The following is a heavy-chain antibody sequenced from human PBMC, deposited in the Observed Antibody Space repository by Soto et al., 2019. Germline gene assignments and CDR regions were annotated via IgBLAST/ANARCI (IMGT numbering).Heavy chain of an antibody. CDR3: ARIQPKYSSSSYYYGMDV. J-gene: IGHJ6*02. Sequence: QVQLVQSGAEVQKPGSSVKVSCKASGGTFSSYAISWVRQAPGQGLEWMGGIIPIFGTANYAQKFQGRVTITADESTSTAYMELSSLRSEDTAVYYCARIQPKYSSSSYYYGMDVWGQGTTVTVSS. CDR2: IIPIFGTA. CDR1: GGTFSSYA. D-gene: IGHD6-6*01. V-gene: IGHV1-69*12.